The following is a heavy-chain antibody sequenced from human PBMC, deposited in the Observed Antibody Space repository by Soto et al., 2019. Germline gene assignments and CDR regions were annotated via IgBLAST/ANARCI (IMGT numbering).Heavy chain of an antibody. V-gene: IGHV3-7*05. J-gene: IGHJ5*02. CDR2: IKQDGSEK. CDR3: VRDAWSSGPDLDH. CDR1: GFTFSSYW. D-gene: IGHD6-19*01. Sequence: EVQLVESGGGLIQPGGSLRLSCAASGFTFSSYWMGWVRQAPGEGLEWVANIKQDGSEKFYVDSVKGRFTISRDNAKNTLYLQMNSLRAEDTAVYYCVRDAWSSGPDLDHWGQGTLVTVSS.